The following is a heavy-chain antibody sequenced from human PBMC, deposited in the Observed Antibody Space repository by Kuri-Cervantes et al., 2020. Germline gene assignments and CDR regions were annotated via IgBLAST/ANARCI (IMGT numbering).Heavy chain of an antibody. CDR2: INPSGGST. CDR1: GYTFTSYY. D-gene: IGHD2-2*01. V-gene: IGHV1-46*01. Sequence: ASVKVSCKASGYTFTSYYMHWVRQAPGQGLEWMGIINPSGGSTSYAQKFQGRVTMTRDTSTSTVYMELSSLRSEDTAVYYCAREQRGQLLPRNNWFDPWGQGTLVTVSS. CDR3: AREQRGQLLPRNNWFDP. J-gene: IGHJ5*02.